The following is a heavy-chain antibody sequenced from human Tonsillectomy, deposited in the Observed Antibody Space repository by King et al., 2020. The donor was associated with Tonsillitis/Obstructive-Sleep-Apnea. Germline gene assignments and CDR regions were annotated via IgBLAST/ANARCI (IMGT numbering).Heavy chain of an antibody. J-gene: IGHJ3*02. CDR1: GFTFDDYA. CDR2: ISWNSGRI. V-gene: IGHV3-9*01. D-gene: IGHD6-6*01. CDR3: AKEMSIAVRGTPGDACEI. Sequence: VQLVESGGGLVQPGRSLRLSCAASGFTFDDYAMYWVRQAPGKGLEWVSGISWNSGRIAYADSVKGRFTISRDNAKNSLYLQMNSLSAEDTALYYCAKEMSIAVRGTPGDACEIWGQGTMVTVSS.